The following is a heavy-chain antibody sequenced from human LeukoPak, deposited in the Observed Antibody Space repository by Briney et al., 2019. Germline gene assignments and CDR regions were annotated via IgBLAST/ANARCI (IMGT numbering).Heavy chain of an antibody. V-gene: IGHV1-3*01. Sequence: ASVKVSFKASGYTFTIYAMHWVRQAPGQRREWMGWINAGNGNTKYSQKFQGRVTITRDTSASTAYMELSSLRSEDTAVYYCARGSQPSRGEQGLVHWFDPWGQGTLVTVSS. CDR2: INAGNGNT. J-gene: IGHJ5*02. CDR3: ARGSQPSRGEQGLVHWFDP. D-gene: IGHD6-19*01. CDR1: GYTFTIYA.